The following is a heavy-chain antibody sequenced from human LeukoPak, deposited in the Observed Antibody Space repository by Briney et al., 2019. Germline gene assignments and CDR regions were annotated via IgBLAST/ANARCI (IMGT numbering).Heavy chain of an antibody. J-gene: IGHJ5*02. Sequence: GGSLRLSCAASGFTFSSYSMNWVRQAPGKGLEWVSSISSSSSYIYYADSVKGRFTIPRDNAKNSLYLQMNSLRAEDTAVYYCARRGSGYDYNWFDPWGQGALVTVSS. D-gene: IGHD5-12*01. CDR1: GFTFSSYS. V-gene: IGHV3-21*01. CDR3: ARRGSGYDYNWFDP. CDR2: ISSSSSYI.